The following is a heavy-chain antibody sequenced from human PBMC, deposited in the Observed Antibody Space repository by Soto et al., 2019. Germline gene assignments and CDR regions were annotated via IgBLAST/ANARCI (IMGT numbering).Heavy chain of an antibody. CDR1: GFTFSSYA. CDR3: AKRIVATMDAQMDY. CDR2: ISGSGGST. J-gene: IGHJ4*02. V-gene: IGHV3-23*01. Sequence: GGSLRLSCAASGFTFSSYAMSWVRQAPGKGLEWVSAISGSGGSTYYADSVKGRFTISRDNSKNTLYLQMNSLRAEDTAVYYCAKRIVATMDAQMDYWGQGTLVTVSS. D-gene: IGHD5-12*01.